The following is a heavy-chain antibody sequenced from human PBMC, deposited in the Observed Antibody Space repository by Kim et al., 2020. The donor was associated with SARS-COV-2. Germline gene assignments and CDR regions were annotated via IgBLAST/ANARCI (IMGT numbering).Heavy chain of an antibody. J-gene: IGHJ6*02. Sequence: GGSLRLSCAASGFTFSDYYMSWIRQAPGKGLEWVSYISSSGSTIYYADSVKGRFTISRDNAKNSLYLQMNSLRAEDTAVYYCARPMGFGEYGYYGMDVWGQGTTVTVSS. D-gene: IGHD3-10*01. CDR1: GFTFSDYY. CDR2: ISSSGSTI. V-gene: IGHV3-11*04. CDR3: ARPMGFGEYGYYGMDV.